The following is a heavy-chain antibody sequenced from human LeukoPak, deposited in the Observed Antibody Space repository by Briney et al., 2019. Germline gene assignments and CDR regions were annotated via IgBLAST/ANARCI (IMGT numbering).Heavy chain of an antibody. D-gene: IGHD6-19*01. V-gene: IGHV3-74*01. Sequence: GGSLRLSCAASGFTFSSYWMHWVRQAPGKGLVWVSRINSDGSSTSYADSVKGRFTISRDNAKNTLYLQMNSLRAEDTAVYYCAKDTSYSSGWYDSLYYYYYMDVWGKGTTVTISS. CDR2: INSDGSST. CDR3: AKDTSYSSGWYDSLYYYYYMDV. J-gene: IGHJ6*03. CDR1: GFTFSSYW.